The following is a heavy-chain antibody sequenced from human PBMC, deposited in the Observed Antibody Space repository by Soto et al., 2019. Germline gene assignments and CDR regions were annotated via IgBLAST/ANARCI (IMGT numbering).Heavy chain of an antibody. CDR1: GGSISSSSYY. J-gene: IGHJ4*02. CDR3: ARRSYGSGSYFIDD. CDR2: IYYSGST. Sequence: PSETLSLTCTVSGGSISSSSYYWGWIRQPPGKGLEWIGSIYYSGSTYYNPSLKSRVTISVDTSKNQFSLKLSSVTAADTAVYYWARRSYGSGSYFIDDWRQGPLVTVSS. V-gene: IGHV4-39*01. D-gene: IGHD3-10*01.